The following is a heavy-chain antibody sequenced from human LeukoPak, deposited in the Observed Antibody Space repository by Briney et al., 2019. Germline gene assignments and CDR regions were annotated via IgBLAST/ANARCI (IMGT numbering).Heavy chain of an antibody. CDR3: AREVATPSPTYYYYYYMDV. V-gene: IGHV4-38-2*02. CDR2: IYHSGST. J-gene: IGHJ6*03. Sequence: SETLSLTCTVSGYSISSGYYWGWIRQPPGKGLEWIGSIYHSGSTYYNPSLKSRVTISVDTSKNQFSLKLSSVTAADTAVYYCAREVATPSPTYYYYYYMDVWGKGTTVTVSS. D-gene: IGHD5-12*01. CDR1: GYSISSGYY.